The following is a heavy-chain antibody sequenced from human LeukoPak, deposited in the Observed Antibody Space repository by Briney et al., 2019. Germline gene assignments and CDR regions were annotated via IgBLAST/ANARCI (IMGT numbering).Heavy chain of an antibody. Sequence: SETLSLTCAVSGGSISSGGYSWSWIRQPPGKGLEWIGYIYHSGSTYYNPSLKSRVTISVDRSKNQFSLKLSSVTAADTAVYHCARKALTLDASDIWGQGTMVTVSS. V-gene: IGHV4-30-2*01. J-gene: IGHJ3*02. CDR1: GGSISSGGYS. CDR3: ARKALTLDASDI. CDR2: IYHSGST. D-gene: IGHD3-9*01.